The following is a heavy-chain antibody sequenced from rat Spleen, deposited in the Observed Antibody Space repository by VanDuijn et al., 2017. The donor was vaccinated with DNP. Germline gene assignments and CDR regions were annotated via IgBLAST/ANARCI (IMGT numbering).Heavy chain of an antibody. Sequence: EVHLVESGGGLVQPGRSLKLSCAASGFTFSDYNMAWVRQAPGKGLEWIGEINKDSSIINYTPSLKDKFTISRDNAQNTLYLQMSRLGSEDTATYYCARGPNYGSGPDYFDYWGQGVMVTVSS. CDR3: ARGPNYGSGPDYFDY. J-gene: IGHJ2*01. V-gene: IGHV4-2*01. CDR2: INKDSSII. CDR1: GFTFSDYN. D-gene: IGHD1-11*01.